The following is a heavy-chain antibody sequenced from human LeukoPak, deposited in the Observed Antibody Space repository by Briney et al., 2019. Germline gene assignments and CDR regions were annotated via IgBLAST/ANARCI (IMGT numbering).Heavy chain of an antibody. CDR3: ARGGMEMATIIQYYFDY. D-gene: IGHD5-24*01. J-gene: IGHJ4*02. CDR1: GYTFTRYG. V-gene: IGHV1-18*01. CDR2: LSAYNGNT. Sequence: ASVKVSCKASGYTFTRYGISWVRQAPGQGLEWMGWLSAYNGNTNYAQKPQGRVAMTTDTSTSTAYMELRSLRSDDTAVYYCARGGMEMATIIQYYFDYWGQATLVTVSS.